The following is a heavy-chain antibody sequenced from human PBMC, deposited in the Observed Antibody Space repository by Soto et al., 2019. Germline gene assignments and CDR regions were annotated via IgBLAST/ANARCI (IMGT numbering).Heavy chain of an antibody. Sequence: ASVKVSCKASGYTFTSYAVHWVRQAPGQRLEWMGWINAGNGNTKYSQKFQGRVTITRDTSASTAYMELGSLRSEDTAVYYCARGSGWYPPFDYWGQGTLVTVSS. V-gene: IGHV1-3*01. CDR3: ARGSGWYPPFDY. CDR2: INAGNGNT. D-gene: IGHD6-19*01. CDR1: GYTFTSYA. J-gene: IGHJ4*02.